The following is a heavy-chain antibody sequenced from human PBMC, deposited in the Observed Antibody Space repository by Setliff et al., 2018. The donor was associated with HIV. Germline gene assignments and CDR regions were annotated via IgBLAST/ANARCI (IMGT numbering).Heavy chain of an antibody. Sequence: PSETLSLTCAVYGGSFSGYYWTWIRQSPSGLEWIGEINHRGIANSSPSLKSRVTISIDTSKNQFSLRLTSVTAADTAIYYCTRGGPTVAYGVDVWGQGTTVTVSS. V-gene: IGHV4-34*01. CDR2: INHRGIA. D-gene: IGHD4-17*01. J-gene: IGHJ6*02. CDR1: GGSFSGYY. CDR3: TRGGPTVAYGVDV.